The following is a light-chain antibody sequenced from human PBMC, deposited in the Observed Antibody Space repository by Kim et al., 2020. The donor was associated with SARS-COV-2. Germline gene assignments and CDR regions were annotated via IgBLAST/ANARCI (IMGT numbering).Light chain of an antibody. CDR1: RSNIGSNI. CDR3: AAWDDSLNGSV. V-gene: IGLV1-44*01. Sequence: GQRVTISRSESRSNIGSNILNWYQQLPGTAPKLLIYSNDYRPSGVPDRFSGSKSGTSASLDISGLQSEDEADYYCAAWDDSLNGSVFGGGTQLTVL. J-gene: IGLJ3*02. CDR2: SND.